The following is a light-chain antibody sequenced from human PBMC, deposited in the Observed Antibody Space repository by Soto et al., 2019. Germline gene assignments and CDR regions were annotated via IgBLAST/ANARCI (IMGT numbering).Light chain of an antibody. CDR2: ATS. CDR3: QNYNSVPWT. V-gene: IGKV1-27*01. J-gene: IGKJ1*01. Sequence: DIQMTQSPSSLSASVGDRVTITCRVSQGISNDLAWFQQKPGKVPKLLIYATSTLQLGVPSRFSGGGSGTDFTLTISSLQPEDVATYYCQNYNSVPWTFGQGTKVEIK. CDR1: QGISND.